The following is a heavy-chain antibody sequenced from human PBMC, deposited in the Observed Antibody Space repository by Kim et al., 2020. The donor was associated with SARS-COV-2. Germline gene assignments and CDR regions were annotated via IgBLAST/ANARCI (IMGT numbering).Heavy chain of an antibody. CDR3: PRDLPKRPYYYGMDV. CDR2: INPSGGST. J-gene: IGHJ6*02. V-gene: IGHV1-46*01. CDR1: GYTFTSYY. Sequence: ASVKVSCKASGYTFTSYYMHWVRQAPGQGLEWMGIINPSGGSTSYAQKLQGRVTMTRDTSTSTVYMALSSLRSEGTAVYYCPRDLPKRPYYYGMDVWGQG.